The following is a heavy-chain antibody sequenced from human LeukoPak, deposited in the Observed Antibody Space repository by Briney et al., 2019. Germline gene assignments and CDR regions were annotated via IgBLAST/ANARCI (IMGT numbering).Heavy chain of an antibody. J-gene: IGHJ5*02. Sequence: SSETLSLTCAVYGGSFSGYYWSWIRQPPGKGLEWIGEINHSGSTNYNPSLKSRVTISVDTSKNQFSLKLSSVTAADTAVYYCAREEDYYDSRGYYSNLWGQGTLVTVSS. CDR3: AREEDYYDSRGYYSNL. CDR2: INHSGST. D-gene: IGHD3-22*01. CDR1: GGSFSGYY. V-gene: IGHV4-34*01.